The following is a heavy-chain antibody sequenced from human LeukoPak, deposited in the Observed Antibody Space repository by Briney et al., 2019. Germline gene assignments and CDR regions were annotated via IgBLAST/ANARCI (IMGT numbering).Heavy chain of an antibody. V-gene: IGHV1-24*01. CDR3: ATSYYDISGYYYYYMDV. CDR1: GYTLTELS. Sequence: AATVNVSCKVSGYTLTELSMHWVRQAPGKGLEWMGGFDPEDGETIYAQKFQGRVTMTEDTSTDTAYMELSSLRSEDTAVYYCATSYYDISGYYYYYMDVWGKGTTVTVSS. D-gene: IGHD3-9*01. CDR2: FDPEDGET. J-gene: IGHJ6*03.